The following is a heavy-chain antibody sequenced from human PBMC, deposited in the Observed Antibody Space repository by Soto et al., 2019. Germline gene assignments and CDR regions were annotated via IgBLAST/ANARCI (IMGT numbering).Heavy chain of an antibody. Sequence: GESLKISCKGSGYSFTSYWIGWVRQMPGKGLEWMGIIYPGDSDTRYSPSFQGQVTISADKSISTAYLQWSSLKASDTAMYYCARPSEVVINPDAFDIWGQGTMVTVSS. J-gene: IGHJ3*02. CDR2: IYPGDSDT. D-gene: IGHD3-22*01. V-gene: IGHV5-51*01. CDR1: GYSFTSYW. CDR3: ARPSEVVINPDAFDI.